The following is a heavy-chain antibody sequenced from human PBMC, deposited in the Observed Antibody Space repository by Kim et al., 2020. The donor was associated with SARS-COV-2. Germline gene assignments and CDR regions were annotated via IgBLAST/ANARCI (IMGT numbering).Heavy chain of an antibody. CDR3: ARGGPNIAAAVGWFDP. CDR1: GGSISSGDYY. D-gene: IGHD6-13*01. CDR2: IYYSGST. Sequence: SETLSLTCTVSGGSISSGDYYWSWIRQPPGKGLVWIGYIYYSGSTYYNPSLKSRVTISVDTSKNQFSLKLSSVTAADTAVYYCARGGPNIAAAVGWFDPWGQGTLVTVFS. J-gene: IGHJ5*02. V-gene: IGHV4-30-4*01.